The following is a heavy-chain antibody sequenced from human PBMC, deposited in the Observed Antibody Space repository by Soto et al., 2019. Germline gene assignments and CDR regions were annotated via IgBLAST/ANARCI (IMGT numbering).Heavy chain of an antibody. Sequence: EVQLVESGGGLVQPGGSLRLSCAASGFTFSSFTMNWVRQAPGKGLEWISYITSSSGTIYYADSVKGRFTISRDNAKNSLYLQMNSLRAEDTAVYYCARGGGSSSWDFDPWGQGTRVTVSS. J-gene: IGHJ5*02. CDR3: ARGGGSSSWDFDP. V-gene: IGHV3-48*01. CDR2: ITSSSGTI. CDR1: GFTFSSFT. D-gene: IGHD6-13*01.